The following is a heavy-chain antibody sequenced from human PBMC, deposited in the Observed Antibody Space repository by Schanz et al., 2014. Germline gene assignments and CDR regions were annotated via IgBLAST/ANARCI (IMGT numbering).Heavy chain of an antibody. J-gene: IGHJ4*02. Sequence: QLQLQESGPGLVKPSETLSLTCTVSGGSISSSSYYWGWIRQPPGKGLEWIGYIYYSGSTYYNPSLKSRVTISVDTSKNQFSLKLSSVTAADTAVYYCARGGFWSGYRVNYFDYWGQGTLVTVSS. CDR3: ARGGFWSGYRVNYFDY. CDR2: IYYSGST. D-gene: IGHD3-3*01. V-gene: IGHV4-39*07. CDR1: GGSISSSSYY.